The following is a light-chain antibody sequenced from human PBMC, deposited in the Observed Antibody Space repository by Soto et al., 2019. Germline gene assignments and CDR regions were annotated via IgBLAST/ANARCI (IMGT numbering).Light chain of an antibody. J-gene: IGKJ1*01. V-gene: IGKV1-6*01. CDR1: QGIRSA. CDR2: AAS. Sequence: AIQVTQSPSSLSASVGDRVTITCRTSQGIRSALGWYQQKPGKVPKLLIYAASTLQSGVPSRFSGSGSGRDFTLTISSLQPEDFATYYCLLDYAYFWAIGKWTKVEIK. CDR3: LLDYAYFWA.